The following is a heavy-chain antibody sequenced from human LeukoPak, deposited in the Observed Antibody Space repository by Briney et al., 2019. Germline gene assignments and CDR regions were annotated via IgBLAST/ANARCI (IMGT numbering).Heavy chain of an antibody. D-gene: IGHD3-22*01. CDR2: IWAGGSDI. J-gene: IGHJ5*02. Sequence: GGSLRLSCAASGFTFSDFYMSWIRQAPGKGLEWVAVIWAGGSDIYYADSVKGRFTISSDISKNTLYPQMNSLTAEDTAVYYCARDRDTSGHYGWFDPWGQGTLVTVSS. V-gene: IGHV3-33*08. CDR1: GFTFSDFY. CDR3: ARDRDTSGHYGWFDP.